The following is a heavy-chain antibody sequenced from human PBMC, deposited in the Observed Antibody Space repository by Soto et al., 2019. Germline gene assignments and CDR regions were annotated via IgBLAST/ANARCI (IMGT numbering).Heavy chain of an antibody. V-gene: IGHV3-64D*06. CDR2: ISSNGGST. J-gene: IGHJ5*02. Sequence: GGSLRLSCSASGFTFSSYAMHWVRQAPGKGLEYVSAISSNGGSTYYADSVKGRFTISRDNSKNTLYLQMSSLRAEDTAVYYCVKEGEYSSSRQNNDPWGQGTLVTVSS. CDR3: VKEGEYSSSRQNNDP. D-gene: IGHD6-13*01. CDR1: GFTFSSYA.